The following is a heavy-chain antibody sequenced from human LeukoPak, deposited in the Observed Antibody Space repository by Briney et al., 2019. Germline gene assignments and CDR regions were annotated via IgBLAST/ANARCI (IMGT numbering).Heavy chain of an antibody. J-gene: IGHJ4*02. CDR3: AKDNRRHYTSGPNPDSLH. V-gene: IGHV3-9*01. CDR1: GFIFNNYA. D-gene: IGHD6-19*01. Sequence: GGSLRLSCAGSGFIFNNYAMHWVRQPPGKGLEWVSGISWNSGSIDYADSVKSRFTISRDNAKNSLYLQMNSLRVEDTAFYYCAKDNRRHYTSGPNPDSLHWGQGALVTVSS. CDR2: ISWNSGSI.